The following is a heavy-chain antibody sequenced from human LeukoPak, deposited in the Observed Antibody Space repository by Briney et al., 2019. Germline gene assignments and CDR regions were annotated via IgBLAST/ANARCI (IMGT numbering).Heavy chain of an antibody. Sequence: SVKLSCKASGGTFSSYAISWVRQAPGQGLEWMGRIIPILGIANYAQKFQGRVTITADKSTSTAYMELSSLRSEDTAVYYCAREMATTIASDYWGQGTLVTVSS. J-gene: IGHJ4*02. D-gene: IGHD5-12*01. V-gene: IGHV1-69*04. CDR1: GGTFSSYA. CDR2: IIPILGIA. CDR3: AREMATTIASDY.